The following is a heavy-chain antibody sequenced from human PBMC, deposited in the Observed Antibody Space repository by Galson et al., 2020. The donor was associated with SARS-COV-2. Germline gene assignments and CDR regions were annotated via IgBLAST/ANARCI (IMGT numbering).Heavy chain of an antibody. CDR3: ARIAMGYCTSGGPDGDR. CDR1: GFSLTSEAMC. J-gene: IGHJ5*02. D-gene: IGHD2-8*01. Sequence: SGPTLVKPTQTLTLTCSLSGFSLTSEAMCVSWIRQPPGKALEWLARIDWDGDTHYSASLKTRLTISRDASKSQVVLTMTNMDPVDTATYYCARIAMGYCTSGGPDGDRWGQGTLVTVSS. CDR2: IDWDGDT. V-gene: IGHV2-70*11.